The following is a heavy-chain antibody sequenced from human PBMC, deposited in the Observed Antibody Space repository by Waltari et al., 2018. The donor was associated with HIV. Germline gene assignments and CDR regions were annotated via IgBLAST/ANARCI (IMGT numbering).Heavy chain of an antibody. J-gene: IGHJ4*02. Sequence: QVQLVQSGSELKKPGASVKVSCKASGYTFTSYAMNWVRQAPGQGLEWMGWNNPNPGNPTYAQGFTGRFVFSLDTSGSTAYLQSSSLKAEDTAVYYCARDFSLVQQLVRFDYWGQGTLVTVSS. CDR3: ARDFSLVQQLVRFDY. D-gene: IGHD6-13*01. CDR1: GYTFTSYA. V-gene: IGHV7-4-1*02. CDR2: NNPNPGNP.